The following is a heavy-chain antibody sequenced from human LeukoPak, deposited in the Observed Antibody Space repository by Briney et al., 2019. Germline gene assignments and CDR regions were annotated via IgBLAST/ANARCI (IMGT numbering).Heavy chain of an antibody. J-gene: IGHJ3*02. D-gene: IGHD3-22*01. CDR3: ARDRGPLGYYDSSGYEI. CDR1: GGSISSGGYY. V-gene: IGHV4-31*01. CDR2: IYYSANT. Sequence: SQTLSLTCTVSGGSISSGGYYWIWLRPRPGKGLEWIVNIYYSANTNYNPSLKSPVTISVDTSKNQFSLKLSSVTAADTAVYYCARDRGPLGYYDSSGYEIWGQGTMVTVSS.